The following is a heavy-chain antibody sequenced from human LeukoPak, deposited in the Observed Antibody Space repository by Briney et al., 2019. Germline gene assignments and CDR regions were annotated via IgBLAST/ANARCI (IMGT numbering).Heavy chain of an antibody. CDR1: GYTFTGYY. V-gene: IGHV1-2*02. Sequence: ASVKVSCKASGYTFTGYYMHWVRQAPGQGLEWMGWINPNSGGTNYAQKFQGRVTMTRDTSISTAYMELSRLRSDDTAVYYCARVPLEGYSSSPYMDVWGKGTTVTVSS. D-gene: IGHD6-6*01. CDR3: ARVPLEGYSSSPYMDV. J-gene: IGHJ6*03. CDR2: INPNSGGT.